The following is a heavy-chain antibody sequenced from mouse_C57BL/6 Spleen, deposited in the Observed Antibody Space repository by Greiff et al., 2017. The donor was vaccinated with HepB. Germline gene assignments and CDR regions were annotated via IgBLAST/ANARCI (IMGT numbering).Heavy chain of an antibody. CDR1: GYTFTSYG. Sequence: QVQLKQSGAELARPGASVKLSCKASGYTFTSYGISWVKQRTGQGLEWIGEIYPRSGNTYYNEKFKGKATLTADKSSSTAYMELRSLTSEDSAVYFCAREGEFYYHYFDYWGQGTTLTVSS. J-gene: IGHJ2*01. CDR2: IYPRSGNT. CDR3: AREGEFYYHYFDY. D-gene: IGHD1-1*02. V-gene: IGHV1-81*01.